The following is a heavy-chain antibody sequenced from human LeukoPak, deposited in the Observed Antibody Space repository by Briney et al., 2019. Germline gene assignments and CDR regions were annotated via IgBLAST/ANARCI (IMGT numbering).Heavy chain of an antibody. CDR2: INPSSGGT. J-gene: IGHJ6*02. D-gene: IGHD6-19*01. CDR3: ARLAVAGTDCYYGMDV. CDR1: GYTFTGYY. V-gene: IGHV1-2*02. Sequence: ASVKVSCRASGYTFTGYYMHWVRQAPGQGLEWMGWINPSSGGTNYAQKFQGRVTMTRDTSISTAYMELSRLRSDDTAVYYCARLAVAGTDCYYGMDVWGQGTMVTVSS.